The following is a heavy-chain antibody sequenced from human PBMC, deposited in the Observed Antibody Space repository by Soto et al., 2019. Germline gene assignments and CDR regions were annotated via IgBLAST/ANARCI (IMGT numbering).Heavy chain of an antibody. CDR3: ASPTGKLDY. CDR1: GGTFSNYA. J-gene: IGHJ4*02. V-gene: IGHV1-69*01. CDR2: IVPIFGTA. Sequence: QVQLVQSGAEVKKPGSSVTVSCRASGGTFSNYAISWVRQAPGQGLVWMGGIVPIFGTANYAQKFQGRITIYADESTSTAYMELSSLRSDDTAVYYCASPTGKLDYWGQGTLVTVSS. D-gene: IGHD2-8*02.